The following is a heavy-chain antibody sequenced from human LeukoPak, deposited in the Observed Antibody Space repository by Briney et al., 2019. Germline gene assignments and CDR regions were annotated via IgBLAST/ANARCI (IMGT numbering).Heavy chain of an antibody. CDR2: IYYTGTT. CDR3: TRGLYGSGSYGYGY. Sequence: SETLSLTCTVSGGSVNSGSYYWNWIRQSPGKGLDWIGYIYYTGTTNYNPSLKSRVTISVDPSKNQFSLKLSSVTAADTAVYYCTRGLYGSGSYGYGYWGQGTLVTVS. J-gene: IGHJ4*02. V-gene: IGHV4-61*01. D-gene: IGHD3-10*01. CDR1: GGSVNSGSYY.